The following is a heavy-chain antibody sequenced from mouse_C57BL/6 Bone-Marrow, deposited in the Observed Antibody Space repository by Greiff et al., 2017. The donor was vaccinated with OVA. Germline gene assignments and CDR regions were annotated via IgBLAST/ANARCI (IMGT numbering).Heavy chain of an antibody. V-gene: IGHV5-4*01. Sequence: EVQRVESGGGLVKPGGSLKLSCAASGFTFSSYAMSWVRQTPEKRLEWVATISDGGSYTYYPDNVKGRFTISRDNAKNNLYLQMSHLKSEDTAMYYCARTVRGYWYFDVWGTGTTVTVSS. CDR1: GFTFSSYA. J-gene: IGHJ1*03. CDR3: ARTVRGYWYFDV. CDR2: ISDGGSYT. D-gene: IGHD1-1*01.